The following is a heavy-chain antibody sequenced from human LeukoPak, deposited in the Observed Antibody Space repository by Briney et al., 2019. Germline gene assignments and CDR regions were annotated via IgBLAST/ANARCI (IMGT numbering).Heavy chain of an antibody. V-gene: IGHV3-48*02. J-gene: IGHJ6*03. D-gene: IGHD5-12*01. CDR2: ISSSSSTI. Sequence: GGSLRLSCAASGFTFKTYSMNWVRQAPGKGLEWVSYISSSSSTIYYADSVKGRFTISRDNAKNLLYLQMNSLRDVDTAVYHCARPLATPYFNYYMDVWGKGNTVTVSS. CDR3: ARPLATPYFNYYMDV. CDR1: GFTFKTYS.